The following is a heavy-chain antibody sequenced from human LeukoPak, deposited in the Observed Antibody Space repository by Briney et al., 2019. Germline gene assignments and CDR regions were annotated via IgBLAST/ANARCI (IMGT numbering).Heavy chain of an antibody. D-gene: IGHD3-10*01. Sequence: LTCXXXGGSISXYXXSWIRQPPXXGLXWTRXXYYSGSTNYNPSLKSRVTISVDKSKNHFPLKLSSVNAADTAVYYCARSWGDGSGSXYXYXXXVW. V-gene: IGHV4-59*08. CDR1: GGSISXYX. CDR3: ARSWGDGSGSXYXYXXXV. J-gene: IGHJ6*01. CDR2: XYYSGST.